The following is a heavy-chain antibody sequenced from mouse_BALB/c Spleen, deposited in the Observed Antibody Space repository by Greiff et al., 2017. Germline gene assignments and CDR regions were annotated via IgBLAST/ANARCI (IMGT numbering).Heavy chain of an antibody. CDR2: IYPGSGST. CDR1: GYTFTSYW. Sequence: LQQPGSELVRPGASVKLSCKASGYTFTSYWMHWVKQRHGQGLEWIGNIYPGSGSTNYDEKFKSKGTLTVDTSSSTAYMHLSSLTSEDSAVYYCTRSGGYGQDYFDYWGQGTTLTVAS. CDR3: TRSGGYGQDYFDY. V-gene: IGHV1S22*01. D-gene: IGHD1-1*02. J-gene: IGHJ2*01.